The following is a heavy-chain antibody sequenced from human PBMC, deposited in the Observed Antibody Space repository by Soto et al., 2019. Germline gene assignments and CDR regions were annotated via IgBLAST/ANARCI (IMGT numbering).Heavy chain of an antibody. Sequence: PGESMKISCGASGYRFPAFWIGWVRQLPGEGLEWMGIIFPADSQTRYSPSFPGQVTISADKPTSTAYPEWSSLKASDAAMYYCARRGAGYNYDFWGQGTLVTVSS. CDR3: ARRGAGYNYDF. D-gene: IGHD5-12*01. J-gene: IGHJ4*02. CDR1: GYRFPAFW. V-gene: IGHV5-51*04. CDR2: IFPADSQT.